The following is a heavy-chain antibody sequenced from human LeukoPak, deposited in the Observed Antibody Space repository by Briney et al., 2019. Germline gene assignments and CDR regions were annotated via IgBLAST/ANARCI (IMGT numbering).Heavy chain of an antibody. J-gene: IGHJ4*02. CDR3: ARGYSSGWYLSY. D-gene: IGHD6-19*01. CDR2: INAGNGNT. V-gene: IGHV1-3*01. Sequence: ASVKVSCKASGYTFTSYAMHWVRQAPGQRLEWMGWINAGNGNTKYSQKFQGRVTITRDTSASTAYMELSSLRSEDTAVYYCARGYSSGWYLSYWGQGTLVTVSS. CDR1: GYTFTSYA.